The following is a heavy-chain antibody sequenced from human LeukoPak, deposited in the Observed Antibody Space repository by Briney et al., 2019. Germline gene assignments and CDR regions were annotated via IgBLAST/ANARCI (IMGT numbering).Heavy chain of an antibody. CDR2: ISGSGGTT. CDR3: AKGEDRTLGPHLRFEY. Sequence: GGSLRLSCAASGFTFSSYVMTWVRQAPKMGLEWVSGISGSGGTTYYADSVKGRFTVSRDNSKNTVYLQMDSLRAEDTAVYYCAKGEDRTLGPHLRFEYWGQGTLVTVPS. J-gene: IGHJ4*02. D-gene: IGHD1-26*01. V-gene: IGHV3-23*01. CDR1: GFTFSSYV.